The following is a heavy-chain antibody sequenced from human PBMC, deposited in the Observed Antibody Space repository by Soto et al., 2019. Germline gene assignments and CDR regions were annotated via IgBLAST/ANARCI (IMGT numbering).Heavy chain of an antibody. V-gene: IGHV4-59*01. J-gene: IGHJ4*02. CDR2: IYYSGNI. CDR1: GDSMSGYH. Sequence: SETLSLTCTVSGDSMSGYHWTWIRQPPGKGLEWIAYIYYSGNINYNPSLKSRVTMLLDTSRNQFSLKLTSVSAADTSVYFCARLYCSGGSCERRGYFDYWGQGALVTVSS. D-gene: IGHD2-15*01. CDR3: ARLYCSGGSCERRGYFDY.